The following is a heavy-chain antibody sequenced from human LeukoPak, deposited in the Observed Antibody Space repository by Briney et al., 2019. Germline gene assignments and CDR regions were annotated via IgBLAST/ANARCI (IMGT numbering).Heavy chain of an antibody. V-gene: IGHV3-21*01. CDR1: GFTFSSYS. D-gene: IGHD6-19*01. Sequence: GGSLRLSCAASGFTFSSYSMNWVRQAPGKGLEWVSSISSSSSYIYYADSVKGRFTISRDNAKNSLYLQMNSLRAEDTAVYYCARAGAVAGTANDYWGQGTLVTVPS. CDR2: ISSSSSYI. J-gene: IGHJ4*02. CDR3: ARAGAVAGTANDY.